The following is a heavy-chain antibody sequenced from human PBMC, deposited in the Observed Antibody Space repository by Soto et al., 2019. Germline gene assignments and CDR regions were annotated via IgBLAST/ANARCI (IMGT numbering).Heavy chain of an antibody. J-gene: IGHJ6*03. CDR1: GYTFTSYA. D-gene: IGHD6-6*01. Sequence: QVQLVQSGAGVKKPGASVKVSCKASGYTFTSYAMHWVRQAPGQRLEWMGWINAGNGNTKYSQKFQGRVTITRDTSASTAYMELSSLRSEDTAVYYCARDRSSAARSDYYYYYMDVWGKGTTVTVSS. CDR3: ARDRSSAARSDYYYYYMDV. V-gene: IGHV1-3*01. CDR2: INAGNGNT.